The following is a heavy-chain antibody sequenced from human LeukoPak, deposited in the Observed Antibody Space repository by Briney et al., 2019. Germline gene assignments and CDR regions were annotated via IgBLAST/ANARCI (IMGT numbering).Heavy chain of an antibody. CDR2: INHSGST. D-gene: IGHD1-26*01. CDR1: GGSFSDYY. Sequence: SETLSLTCAVYGGSFSDYYWSWIRQPPGKGLEWIGEINHSGSTNYNPSLKSRVTISVDTSKNQFSLKLSSVTAADTAVYYCASSPVGATDYWGQGTPVTVSS. CDR3: ASSPVGATDY. V-gene: IGHV4-34*01. J-gene: IGHJ4*02.